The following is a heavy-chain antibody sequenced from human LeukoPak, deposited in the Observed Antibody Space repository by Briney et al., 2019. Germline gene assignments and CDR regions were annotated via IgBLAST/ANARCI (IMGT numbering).Heavy chain of an antibody. CDR3: ARSGRGRYFDWLFHFDY. CDR2: IYYSGST. Sequence: SETLSLTCTVSGGSISSYYWSWIRQPPGKGLEWIGYIYYSGSTNYNPSLKSRVTISVDTSKNQFSLKLSSVTAADTAVYYCARSGRGRYFDWLFHFDYWGREPWSPSPQ. CDR1: GGSISSYY. D-gene: IGHD3-9*01. J-gene: IGHJ4*02. V-gene: IGHV4-59*01.